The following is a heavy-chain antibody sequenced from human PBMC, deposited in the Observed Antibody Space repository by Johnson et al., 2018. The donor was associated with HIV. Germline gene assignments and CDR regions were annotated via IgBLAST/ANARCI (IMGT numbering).Heavy chain of an antibody. CDR1: GFTFSSYG. Sequence: QVQLVESGGGVVQPGRSLRLSCAASGFTFSSYGMHWVRQAPGKGLEWVAVIWYDGSNKYYADSVQGRFTISRDNSKNTLYLQMNSLRTEDTAVYYCARDGGINYFGVVTPEAFDIWGQGTMVTVSS. J-gene: IGHJ3*02. D-gene: IGHD3-3*01. CDR3: ARDGGINYFGVVTPEAFDI. CDR2: IWYDGSNK. V-gene: IGHV3-33*01.